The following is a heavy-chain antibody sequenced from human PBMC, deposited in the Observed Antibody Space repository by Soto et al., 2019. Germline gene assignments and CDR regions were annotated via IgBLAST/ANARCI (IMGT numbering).Heavy chain of an antibody. V-gene: IGHV4-39*02. CDR1: GDTITSNSYF. D-gene: IGHD3-10*01. J-gene: IGHJ3*01. CDR3: ARDTSPVDYVAGIYYDALDV. Sequence: SETLSLTCAVSGDTITSNSYFWAWIRQPPGKGLEWIGSIYYSGTTYYNPSLKSPVTISRDNAKNALYVQMNSLRAEDTAVYYCARDTSPVDYVAGIYYDALDVWGPGTMVTVSS. CDR2: IYYSGTT.